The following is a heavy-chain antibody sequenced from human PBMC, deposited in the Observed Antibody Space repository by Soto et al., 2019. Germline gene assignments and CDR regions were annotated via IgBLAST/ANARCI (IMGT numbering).Heavy chain of an antibody. D-gene: IGHD1-26*01. J-gene: IGHJ6*02. CDR3: ERAPSHTWEPSYYYYGMDV. CDR2: IIPIFGTA. CDR1: GGTFSSYA. Sequence: QVQLVQSGAEVKKPGSSVKVSCKASGGTFSSYAISWVRQAPGQGLEWMGGIIPIFGTANYAQKFQGRVTITADESTSTAYMELSSLRSEDTAVYYCERAPSHTWEPSYYYYGMDVWGQGTTVTVSS. V-gene: IGHV1-69*01.